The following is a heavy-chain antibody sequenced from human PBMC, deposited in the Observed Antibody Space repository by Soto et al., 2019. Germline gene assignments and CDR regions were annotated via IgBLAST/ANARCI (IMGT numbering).Heavy chain of an antibody. CDR3: AILSN. D-gene: IGHD6-6*01. J-gene: IGHJ4*02. CDR2: IYSDGTT. V-gene: IGHV3-53*01. CDR1: GFTGSRNY. Sequence: PGGSLRLSCAASGFTGSRNYMNWVRQAPGKGLEWLSIIYSDGTTYYADSVKGRFTISRDNFKNTLYLQMNNLRAEDTAVYYCAILSNWGQGTLVTVSS.